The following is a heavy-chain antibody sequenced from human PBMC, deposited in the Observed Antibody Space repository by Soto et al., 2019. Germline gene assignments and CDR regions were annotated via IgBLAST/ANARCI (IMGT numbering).Heavy chain of an antibody. Sequence: PGGSLRLSCAASGFTFSSYAMHWVRQAPGKGLEYVSAISSNGGSTYYANSVKGRFTISRDNSKNTLYLQMNSLRAEDSAVYYCVREPRYCSGGSCSIMGDAFDIWGQGTMVTVSS. D-gene: IGHD2-15*01. CDR3: VREPRYCSGGSCSIMGDAFDI. V-gene: IGHV3-64*01. CDR1: GFTFSSYA. CDR2: ISSNGGST. J-gene: IGHJ3*02.